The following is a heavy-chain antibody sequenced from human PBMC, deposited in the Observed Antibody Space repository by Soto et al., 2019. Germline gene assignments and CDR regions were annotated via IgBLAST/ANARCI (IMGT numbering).Heavy chain of an antibody. CDR1: CCSRTKYY. CDR3: WRDTSDFWSLYPLDFEY. D-gene: IGHD3-3*01. Sequence: SETLSLTCTVSCCSRTKYYWSCIRQPAGKGPELIRRISTSANVVSKASLSSRLTMSVDTSKTLLSLRPTPVTASDTCLYYCWRDTSDFWSLYPLDFEYWGPGALVAVSS. J-gene: IGHJ4*02. CDR2: ISTSANV. V-gene: IGHV4-4*07.